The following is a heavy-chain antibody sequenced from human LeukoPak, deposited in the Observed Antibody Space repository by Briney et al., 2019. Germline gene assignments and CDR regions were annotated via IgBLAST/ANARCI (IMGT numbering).Heavy chain of an antibody. CDR1: GYSISSGYY. D-gene: IGHD4-17*01. J-gene: IGHJ4*02. V-gene: IGHV4-38-2*02. CDR2: IYHSGST. Sequence: PSETLSLTCTVSGYSISSGYYWGWIRQPPGKGLEWIGSIYHSGSTYYNPSLKSRVTISVDTSKNQFSLKLSSVTAADTAVYYCARDGIIYGDYVYYFDYWGQGTLVTVSS. CDR3: ARDGIIYGDYVYYFDY.